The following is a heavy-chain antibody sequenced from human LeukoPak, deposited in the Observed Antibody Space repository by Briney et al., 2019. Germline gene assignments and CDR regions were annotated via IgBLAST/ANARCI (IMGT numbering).Heavy chain of an antibody. Sequence: ASVKVSCKASGYTFTSYYMHWVRQAPGQGLEWMGIINPSGGSTSYAQKFQGRVTMTRDTSTSTVYMELSSLRSEDTAVYYCARGLGDQTSSWYYGMDVWGQGTTVTVS. CDR1: GYTFTSYY. D-gene: IGHD3-16*01. CDR3: ARGLGDQTSSWYYGMDV. V-gene: IGHV1-46*01. J-gene: IGHJ6*02. CDR2: INPSGGST.